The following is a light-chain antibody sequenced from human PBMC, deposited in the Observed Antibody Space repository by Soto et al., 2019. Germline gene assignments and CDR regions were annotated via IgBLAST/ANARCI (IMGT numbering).Light chain of an antibody. CDR3: SSYTSSRTFV. CDR2: EVS. Sequence: QSALTQPASVSGSPGQSITFSCAGTSSDVGGYNYVSWYQQYPGKAPKLMIYEVSHRPSGVSNRFSGSKSGNTASLTISGLQSEDEADYFCSSYTSSRTFVFGTGTKVTV. CDR1: SSDVGGYNY. J-gene: IGLJ1*01. V-gene: IGLV2-14*01.